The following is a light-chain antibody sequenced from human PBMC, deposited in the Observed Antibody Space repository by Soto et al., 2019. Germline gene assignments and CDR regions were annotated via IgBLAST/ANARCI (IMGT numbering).Light chain of an antibody. Sequence: SYELTQSPAVSVAPGKTAKITCGGSNIGSKSVHWYQQKPGQAPVLVIYYDTDRPSGVPERLSGSNSGSTAALTISRVEAGDEADYYCQVWDIGSGVIFGGGTQLTVL. J-gene: IGLJ2*01. CDR3: QVWDIGSGVI. CDR1: NIGSKS. CDR2: YDT. V-gene: IGLV3-21*04.